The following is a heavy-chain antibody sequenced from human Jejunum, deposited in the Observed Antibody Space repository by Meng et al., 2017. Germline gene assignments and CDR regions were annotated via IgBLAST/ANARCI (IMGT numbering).Heavy chain of an antibody. CDR3: ARGWYSSYYFDY. CDR2: LNPRSAGT. Sequence: VRRVRAGVEVSRPGASLMFSCRTSGTTFTSYDFNWVRQAPGQGLEWMGWLNPRSAGTGSAQKFQGRVTMTSDTSMTTGYMELSDLTSEDTAVYYCARGWYSSYYFDYWGQGTLVTVSS. V-gene: IGHV1-8*01. CDR1: GTTFTSYD. J-gene: IGHJ4*02. D-gene: IGHD4-11*01.